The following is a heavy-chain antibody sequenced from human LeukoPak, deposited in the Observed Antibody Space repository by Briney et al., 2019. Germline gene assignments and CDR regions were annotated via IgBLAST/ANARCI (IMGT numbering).Heavy chain of an antibody. J-gene: IGHJ6*02. CDR2: INSDGSTT. CDR1: GFTFSSYR. CDR3: GRELLRNYGMDV. Sequence: PGGSLRLSCAASGFTFSSYRMHWVRQAPGKGLVWVSRINSDGSTTTYADSVKGRFTISRDNAKNTLYLQMNSLRAEDTAVYYCGRELLRNYGMDVWGQGTTVTVSS. D-gene: IGHD1-26*01. V-gene: IGHV3-74*01.